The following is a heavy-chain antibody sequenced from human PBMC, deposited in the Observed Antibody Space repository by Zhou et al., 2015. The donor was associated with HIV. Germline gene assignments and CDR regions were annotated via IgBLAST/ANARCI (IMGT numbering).Heavy chain of an antibody. Sequence: QVQLVQSGAEVKKPGSSVKVSCKASGGTFSSYTISWVRQAPGQGLEWMGGSSLSWXSKLRTEVPGQSHDYRGQSTSTAYMELSSLRSEDTAVYYCARDFYYGSGSRGSWFDPWGQGTLVTVSS. CDR2: SSLSWXS. CDR3: ARDFYYGSGSRGSWFDP. D-gene: IGHD3-10*01. J-gene: IGHJ5*02. V-gene: IGHV1-69*08. CDR1: GGTFSSYT.